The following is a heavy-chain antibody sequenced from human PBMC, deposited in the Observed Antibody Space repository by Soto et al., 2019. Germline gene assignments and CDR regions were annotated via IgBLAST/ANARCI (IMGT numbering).Heavy chain of an antibody. CDR3: ARHGGGYNSFYFDY. CDR1: GGSISSYY. Sequence: SETLSLTCTVSGGSISSYYWSWIRQPPGKGLEWIGYIYYCENTNYNPSLKSRVTISVDTSKKQFSLKLSSVTAADTAVYYCARHGGGYNSFYFDYWGQGTLVTVSS. J-gene: IGHJ4*02. CDR2: IYYCENT. D-gene: IGHD5-12*01. V-gene: IGHV4-59*08.